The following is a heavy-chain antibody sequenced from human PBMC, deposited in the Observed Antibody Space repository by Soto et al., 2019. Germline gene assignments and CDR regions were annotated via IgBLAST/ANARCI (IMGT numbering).Heavy chain of an antibody. CDR1: GYTFTSYA. D-gene: IGHD2-15*01. CDR3: ARDLGGWPDY. Sequence: QVQLVQSGAEVKKPGASVKVSCKASGYTFTSYAMHWVRQSPGQRLEWMGWINAGNGNTKYSQKFQGRVTITKDTSASTAYMELSSLRSEDTAVYDCARDLGGWPDYWGQGTLVTVSS. V-gene: IGHV1-3*01. CDR2: INAGNGNT. J-gene: IGHJ4*02.